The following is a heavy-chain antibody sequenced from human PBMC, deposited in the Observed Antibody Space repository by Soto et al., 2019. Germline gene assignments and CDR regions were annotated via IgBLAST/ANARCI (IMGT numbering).Heavy chain of an antibody. CDR3: ARGKDIVVVVAATHWFDP. J-gene: IGHJ5*02. V-gene: IGHV4-31*03. D-gene: IGHD2-15*01. Sequence: PSETLSLTCTVSVGSISSGGYYWSWIRQHPGKGLEWIGYTYYSGSTYYNPSLKSRVTISVDTSKNQFSLKLSSVTAADTAVYYCARGKDIVVVVAATHWFDPWGQGTLVTVSS. CDR1: VGSISSGGYY. CDR2: TYYSGST.